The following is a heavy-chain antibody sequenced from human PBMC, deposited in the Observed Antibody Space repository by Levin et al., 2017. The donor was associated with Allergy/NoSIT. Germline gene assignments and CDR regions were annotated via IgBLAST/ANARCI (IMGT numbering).Heavy chain of an antibody. D-gene: IGHD3-16*02. Sequence: SETLSLTCTVSGGSISSGSYYWSWIRQPAGKGLEWIGRIYTSGSTNYNPSLKSRVTISVDTSKNQFSLKLSSVTAADTAVYYCARDLGYDYVWGSYRYTGGGYGGDYDYMDVWGKGTTVTVSS. CDR1: GGSISSGSYY. CDR2: IYTSGST. J-gene: IGHJ6*03. CDR3: ARDLGYDYVWGSYRYTGGGYGGDYDYMDV. V-gene: IGHV4-61*02.